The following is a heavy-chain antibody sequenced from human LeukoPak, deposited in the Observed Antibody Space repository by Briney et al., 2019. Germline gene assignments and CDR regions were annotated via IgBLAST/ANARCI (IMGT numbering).Heavy chain of an antibody. CDR3: ARVKTTVTNYFDY. J-gene: IGHJ4*02. Sequence: PGGSLRLSCAASGFTFSSYSMNWVRQAPGKGLEWVSSISSSSSYIYYADSVEGRFTISRDNAKNSLYLQMNSLRAEDTAVYYCARVKTTVTNYFDYWGQGTLVTVSS. V-gene: IGHV3-21*01. CDR2: ISSSSSYI. D-gene: IGHD4-17*01. CDR1: GFTFSSYS.